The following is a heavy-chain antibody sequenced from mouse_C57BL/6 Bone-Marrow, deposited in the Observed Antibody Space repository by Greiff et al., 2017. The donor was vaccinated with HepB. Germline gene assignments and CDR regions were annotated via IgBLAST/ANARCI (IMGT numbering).Heavy chain of an antibody. V-gene: IGHV10-1*01. Sequence: EVQGVESGGGLVQPKGSLKLSCAASGFSFNTYAMNWVRQAPGKGLEWVARIRSKSNNYATYYADSVKDRFTSSRDDSESMLYLQMNNLKTEDTALYYCVRHIYDGYYGWFAYWGQGTLVTVSA. CDR2: IRSKSNNYAT. D-gene: IGHD2-3*01. CDR1: GFSFNTYA. J-gene: IGHJ3*01. CDR3: VRHIYDGYYGWFAY.